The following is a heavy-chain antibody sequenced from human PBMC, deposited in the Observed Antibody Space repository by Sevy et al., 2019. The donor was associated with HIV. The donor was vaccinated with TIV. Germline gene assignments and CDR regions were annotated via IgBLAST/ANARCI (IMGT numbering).Heavy chain of an antibody. V-gene: IGHV4-59*01. CDR1: GGSISSYY. J-gene: IGHJ6*02. CDR3: AGAGYDYGMDV. Sequence: SETLSLTCTVSGGSISSYYWSWIRQPPGKGLEWIGYIYYSGSTNYNPALKSRVTISVDTSKNQFSLKLSSVTAADTAVYYCAGAGYDYGMDVWGQGTMVTVSS. CDR2: IYYSGST.